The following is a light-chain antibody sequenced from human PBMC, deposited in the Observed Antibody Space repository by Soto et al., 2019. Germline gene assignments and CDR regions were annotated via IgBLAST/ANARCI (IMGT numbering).Light chain of an antibody. Sequence: DIQMTQSPSTLSASVGDRVIITCRASQSIDSWLAWYQQKPGKALKLLIYRASSLESGVPSRFSGSGSGTEFTLTISSLQPDDFATYYCQQYKTYMYNFAQGTKLEIK. V-gene: IGKV1-5*03. J-gene: IGKJ2*01. CDR1: QSIDSW. CDR3: QQYKTYMYN. CDR2: RAS.